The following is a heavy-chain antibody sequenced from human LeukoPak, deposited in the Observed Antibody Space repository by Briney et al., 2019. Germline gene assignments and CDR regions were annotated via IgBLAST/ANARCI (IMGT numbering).Heavy chain of an antibody. CDR3: AKDVGSSWSYYFDY. CDR1: GFTFSSQT. V-gene: IGHV3-23*01. Sequence: GGSLRLSCAASGFTFSSQTMSWVRQAPGKGLEWVSAISGSGGSTNYADSVKGRFTISRDNSKNTLYLQMNSLRAEDTAVYYCAKDVGSSWSYYFDYWGQGTLVTVSS. J-gene: IGHJ4*02. D-gene: IGHD6-13*01. CDR2: ISGSGGST.